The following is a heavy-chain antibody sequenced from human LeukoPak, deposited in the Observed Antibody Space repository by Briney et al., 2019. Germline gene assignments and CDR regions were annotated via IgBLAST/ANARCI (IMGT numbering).Heavy chain of an antibody. J-gene: IGHJ4*02. CDR2: MNPNSGNT. Sequence: ASVKVSCKASGYTFTSYDINWVRQATGQGLEWMGWMNPNSGNTGYAQKFQGRVTMTRNTSISTAYMELSSLRSEDTAVYYCARRYRGVGATNYWGQGTLATVSS. V-gene: IGHV1-8*01. CDR1: GYTFTSYD. CDR3: ARRYRGVGATNY. D-gene: IGHD1-26*01.